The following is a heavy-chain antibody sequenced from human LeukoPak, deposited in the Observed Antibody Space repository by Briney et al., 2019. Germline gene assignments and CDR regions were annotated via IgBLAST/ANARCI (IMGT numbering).Heavy chain of an antibody. Sequence: GGSLRLSCAASGFTFSDYYMGWIRQAPRKGLEWVSYIRGSGGDIHYADSVKGRFTISRDNAKSSLYLQMNSLRAEDTAVYYCAIDIVAAGLFFDYWGQGTLVTVSS. J-gene: IGHJ4*02. CDR2: IRGSGGDI. D-gene: IGHD6-13*01. CDR3: AIDIVAAGLFFDY. CDR1: GFTFSDYY. V-gene: IGHV3-11*04.